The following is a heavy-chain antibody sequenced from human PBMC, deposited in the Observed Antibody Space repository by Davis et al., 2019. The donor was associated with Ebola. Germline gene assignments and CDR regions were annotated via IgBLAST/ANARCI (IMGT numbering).Heavy chain of an antibody. V-gene: IGHV1-2*06. D-gene: IGHD6-19*01. CDR1: GYTFTGYY. Sequence: AASVKVSCKASGYTFTGYYMHWVRQAPGQGLEWMGRINPNSGGTNYAQKFQGRVTMTRDTSISTAYMELSRLRSDDTAVYYCARGGIRSGWYALELGYFDYWGQGTLVTVSS. J-gene: IGHJ4*02. CDR3: ARGGIRSGWYALELGYFDY. CDR2: INPNSGGT.